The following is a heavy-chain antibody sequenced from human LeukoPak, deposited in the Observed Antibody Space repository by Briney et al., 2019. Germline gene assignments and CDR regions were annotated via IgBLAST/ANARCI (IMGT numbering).Heavy chain of an antibody. D-gene: IGHD3-22*01. J-gene: IGHJ1*01. CDR3: ARERVYYDXSGYKXAEYFQH. CDR2: ISAYNGNT. V-gene: IGHV1-18*01. CDR1: GYTFTSYG. Sequence: ASVKVSCKASGYTFTSYGISWVRQAPGQGLEWMGWISAYNGNTNYAQKLQGRVTMTTDTSTSTAYMELRSLRSDDTAVYYCARERVYYDXSGYKXAEYFQHWGXGTXVXVSS.